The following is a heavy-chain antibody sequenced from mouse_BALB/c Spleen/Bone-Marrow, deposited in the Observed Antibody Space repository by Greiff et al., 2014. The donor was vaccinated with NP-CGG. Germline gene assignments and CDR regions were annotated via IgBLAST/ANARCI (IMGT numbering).Heavy chain of an antibody. Sequence: EVQRVESGGGLVKPGGSLKLSCAASGFTFSDYYMYWVRQTPEKRLEWVATISGGGSYTYYPDSVKGRFTISRDNAKNNLYLQMSSLKSEDTAMYYCAREGDGAYWGQGTLVTVSA. V-gene: IGHV5-4*02. CDR2: ISGGGSYT. CDR1: GFTFSDYY. J-gene: IGHJ3*01. D-gene: IGHD3-3*01. CDR3: AREGDGAY.